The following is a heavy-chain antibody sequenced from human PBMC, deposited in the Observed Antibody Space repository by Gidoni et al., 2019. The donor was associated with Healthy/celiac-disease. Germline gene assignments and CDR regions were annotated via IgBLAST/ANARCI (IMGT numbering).Heavy chain of an antibody. V-gene: IGHV1-69*04. CDR2: IIPILGIA. D-gene: IGHD2-15*01. CDR1: GGTFSSYA. J-gene: IGHJ4*02. CDR3: ARESYCSGGSCYSYFDY. Sequence: QVQLVQSGAEVKKPGSSVKVSCKASGGTFSSYAISWVRQAPGQGLEWMGRIIPILGIANYAQKFQGRVTITADKSTSTAYMELSSLRSEDTAVYYCARESYCSGGSCYSYFDYWGQGTLVTVSS.